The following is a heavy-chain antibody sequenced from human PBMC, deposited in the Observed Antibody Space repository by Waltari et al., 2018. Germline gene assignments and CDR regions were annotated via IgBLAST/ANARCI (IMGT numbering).Heavy chain of an antibody. CDR1: GYTFTRTD. V-gene: IGHV1-8*02. CDR2: MNPYSGNT. Sequence: QVQLVQSGAEGKKPGASVKVYCKASGYTFTRTDINTVRQATGLGLEWMGWMNPYSGNTGYAQNFQGRVTMTSNTSISTAYMELSSLRSEDTAVYYWARGLRYSNRDGYYYYMDVWGKGTTVTVSS. CDR3: ARGLRYSNRDGYYYYMDV. J-gene: IGHJ6*03. D-gene: IGHD4-4*01.